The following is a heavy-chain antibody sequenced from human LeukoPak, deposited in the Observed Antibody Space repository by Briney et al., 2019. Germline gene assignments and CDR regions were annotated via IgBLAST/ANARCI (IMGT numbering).Heavy chain of an antibody. V-gene: IGHV3-13*04. CDR1: GFTFSSYD. CDR3: VRGIAGYDSSGTEYFQH. J-gene: IGHJ1*01. Sequence: GGSLRLSCAASGFTFSSYDMHWVRQATGKGLEWVSTIGSAGDTYYPGSVKGRFTISRENAKNSLYLQMNSLRAGDTAVYYCVRGIAGYDSSGTEYFQHWGQGTLVTVSS. CDR2: IGSAGDT. D-gene: IGHD3-22*01.